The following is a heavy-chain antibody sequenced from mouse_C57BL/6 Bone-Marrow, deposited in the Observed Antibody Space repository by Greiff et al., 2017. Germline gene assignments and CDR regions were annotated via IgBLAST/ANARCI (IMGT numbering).Heavy chain of an antibody. Sequence: VQLVESGTGLVAPSHSLSITCTVSGFSLTSYGVDWVRQSPGKGLEWLGVIWGVGSTNYNSALKSRLSISKDNSKGQVFLKMNSLQTDDTAMYYCARLRRYASDYWGQGTSVTVSS. CDR2: IWGVGST. CDR1: GFSLTSYG. V-gene: IGHV2-6*01. D-gene: IGHD2-12*01. J-gene: IGHJ4*01. CDR3: ARLRRYASDY.